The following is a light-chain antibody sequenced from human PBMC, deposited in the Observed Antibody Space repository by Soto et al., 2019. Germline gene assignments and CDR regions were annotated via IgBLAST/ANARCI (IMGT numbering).Light chain of an antibody. V-gene: IGLV2-8*01. CDR2: EVS. Sequence: QSVLTQPPSASGSPGQSVTISCTGTSSDVGGYNYVSWYQHHPGKAPKLMVSEVSKRSSGVPDRFSGSKSGNTASLTVSGLQAEDEADYYCSSYAGNNNPYVFGTGTKVTVL. CDR3: SSYAGNNNPYV. CDR1: SSDVGGYNY. J-gene: IGLJ1*01.